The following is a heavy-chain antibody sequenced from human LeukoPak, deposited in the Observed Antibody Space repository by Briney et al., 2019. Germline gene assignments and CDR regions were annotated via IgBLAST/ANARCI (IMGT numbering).Heavy chain of an antibody. V-gene: IGHV3-7*01. J-gene: IGHJ5*02. D-gene: IGHD3-10*01. CDR2: IRPDGSSG. Sequence: GGSLRLSCAASGFTFSETWMNWVRQAPGKGLEWVANIRPDGSSGAYVDSVKGRFAISRDNAKSSLSLQMNTLRVEDTAVYYCWHPLIQGAVSWGQGTLVTVSS. CDR3: WHPLIQGAVS. CDR1: GFTFSETW.